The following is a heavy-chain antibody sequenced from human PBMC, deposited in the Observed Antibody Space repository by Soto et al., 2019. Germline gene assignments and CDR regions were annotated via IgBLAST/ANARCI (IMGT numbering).Heavy chain of an antibody. V-gene: IGHV3-30-3*01. CDR1: GFTFSSYA. CDR2: ISYDGSNK. Sequence: GGSLRLSCAASGFTFSSYAMHWVRQAPGKGLEWVAVISYDGSNKYYADSVKGRFTISRDNSKNTLYLQMNSLRAEDTAVYYCARSKTHQGRSWFDPWGQGTLVTVSS. J-gene: IGHJ5*02. CDR3: ARSKTHQGRSWFDP.